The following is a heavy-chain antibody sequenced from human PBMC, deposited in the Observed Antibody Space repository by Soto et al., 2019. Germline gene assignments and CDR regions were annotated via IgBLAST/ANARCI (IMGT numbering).Heavy chain of an antibody. V-gene: IGHV3-33*01. CDR3: ARDLTPTHILYYYYYGMDV. Sequence: QVQLVESGGGVVQPGRSLRLSCAASGFTFSSYGMHWVRQAPGKGLEWVAVIWYDGSNKYYADSVKGRFTISRDNSKNTLYLQMNSLRAEDTAVYYCARDLTPTHILYYYYYGMDVWGQGTTVTVSS. J-gene: IGHJ6*02. CDR1: GFTFSSYG. D-gene: IGHD2-15*01. CDR2: IWYDGSNK.